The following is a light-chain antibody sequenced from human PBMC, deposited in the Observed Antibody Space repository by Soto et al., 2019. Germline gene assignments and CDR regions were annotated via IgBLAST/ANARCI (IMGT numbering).Light chain of an antibody. CDR2: DAS. CDR3: HQYGSSPAT. J-gene: IGKJ5*01. CDR1: QSVSSK. V-gene: IGKV3-20*01. Sequence: EIVMTQSPATLSVSPGERATLSCRASQSVSSKLAWYQQKPGQAPRLLIYDASSRATGIPDRFSGGGSGTDFTLTISRLEPEDFAVYYCHQYGSSPATFGQGTRLEIK.